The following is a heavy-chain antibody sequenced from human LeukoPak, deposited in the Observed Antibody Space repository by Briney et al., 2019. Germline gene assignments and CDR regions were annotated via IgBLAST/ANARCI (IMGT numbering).Heavy chain of an antibody. CDR3: ARFHYDFPDYYYYYMDV. D-gene: IGHD3-3*01. CDR1: GFTFSSYS. J-gene: IGHJ6*03. CDR2: ISSSGSTI. Sequence: PGGSLRLSCAASGFTFSSYSMNWVRQAPGKGLEWVSYISSSGSTIYYADSVKGRFTISRDNAKNSLYLQMNSLRAEDTAVYYCARFHYDFPDYYYYYMDVWGKGTTVTVSS. V-gene: IGHV3-48*04.